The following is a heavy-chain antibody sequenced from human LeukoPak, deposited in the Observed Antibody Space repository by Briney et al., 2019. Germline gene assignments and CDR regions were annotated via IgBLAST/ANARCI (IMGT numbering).Heavy chain of an antibody. V-gene: IGHV4-30-4*08. Sequence: SETLFLTCTVSGGSISSGDYYWSWIRQPPGKGLEWIGYIYYSGSTYYNPSLKSRVTISVDTSKNQFSLKLSSVTAADTAVYYCATDLGITGTPDAFDIWGQGTMVTVSS. CDR2: IYYSGST. D-gene: IGHD1-20*01. CDR1: GGSISSGDYY. J-gene: IGHJ3*02. CDR3: ATDLGITGTPDAFDI.